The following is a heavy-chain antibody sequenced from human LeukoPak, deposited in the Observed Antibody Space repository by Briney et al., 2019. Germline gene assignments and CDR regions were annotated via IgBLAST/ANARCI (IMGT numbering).Heavy chain of an antibody. Sequence: GGSLRLSCAASGFTFSRFGMNWVRQAPGKGLEWVSYISSSSSSSIYYADSVKGRFTISRDNAKNSLYLDMNSLRAEDTAVYYCARDDLGTSYFYYGMDVWGQGTTVTVSS. J-gene: IGHJ6*02. D-gene: IGHD3/OR15-3a*01. CDR2: ISSSSSSSI. CDR3: ARDDLGTSYFYYGMDV. V-gene: IGHV3-48*01. CDR1: GFTFSRFG.